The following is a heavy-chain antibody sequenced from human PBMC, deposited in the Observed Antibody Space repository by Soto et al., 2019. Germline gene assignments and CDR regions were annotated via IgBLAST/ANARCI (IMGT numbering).Heavy chain of an antibody. Sequence: GGSLLLSSASSGLPFRSYGMHWVRQAPGKGLEWVAVIWYDGSNKYYADSVKGRFTISRDNSKNTLYLQMNSLRAEDTAVYYCARDPASVDTAAFYFDYWRQGNLVTVSA. CDR1: GLPFRSYG. V-gene: IGHV3-33*01. D-gene: IGHD5-18*01. CDR2: IWYDGSNK. CDR3: ARDPASVDTAAFYFDY. J-gene: IGHJ4*02.